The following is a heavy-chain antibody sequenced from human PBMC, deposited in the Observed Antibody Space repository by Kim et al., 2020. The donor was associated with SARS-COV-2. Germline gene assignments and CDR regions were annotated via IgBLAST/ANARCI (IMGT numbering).Heavy chain of an antibody. J-gene: IGHJ5*02. CDR2: IYYSGST. CDR1: GGSISSSSYY. Sequence: SETLSLTCTVSGGSISSSSYYWGWIRQPPGKGLEWIGSIYYSGSTYYNPSLKSRVTISVDTSKNQFSLKLSSVTAADTAVYYCASGKITVTSNWFDPWGPGALVTVSS. CDR3: ASGKITVTSNWFDP. V-gene: IGHV4-39*01. D-gene: IGHD4-17*01.